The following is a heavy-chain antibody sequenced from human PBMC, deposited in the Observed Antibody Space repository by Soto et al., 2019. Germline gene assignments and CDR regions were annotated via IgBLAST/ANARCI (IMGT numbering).Heavy chain of an antibody. CDR2: IYYSGST. Sequence: PSETLSLTCTVSGGSISRGGYYWSWIRQHPGKGLEWIGYIYYSGSTYYNPSLKSRVTISVDTSKNQFSLKLSSVTAADTAVYYCARFPYDSSFRPNRYFDYWGQGTLVTV. CDR1: GGSISRGGYY. CDR3: ARFPYDSSFRPNRYFDY. V-gene: IGHV4-31*03. J-gene: IGHJ4*02. D-gene: IGHD3-22*01.